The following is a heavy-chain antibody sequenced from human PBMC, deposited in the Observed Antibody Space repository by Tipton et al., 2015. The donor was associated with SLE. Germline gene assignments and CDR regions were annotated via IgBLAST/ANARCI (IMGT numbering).Heavy chain of an antibody. D-gene: IGHD3-9*01. V-gene: IGHV4-39*07. J-gene: IGHJ6*04. Sequence: TLSLTCTVSGGSISSGSYYWSWIRQPAGKGLEWIGSIYHSGSTYYNPSLKSRLTTSVDTSKNQFSLKLSSVTAADTAVYYCARGNFLTGYWMDVWGKGTTVTVSS. CDR1: GGSISSGSYY. CDR3: ARGNFLTGYWMDV. CDR2: IYHSGST.